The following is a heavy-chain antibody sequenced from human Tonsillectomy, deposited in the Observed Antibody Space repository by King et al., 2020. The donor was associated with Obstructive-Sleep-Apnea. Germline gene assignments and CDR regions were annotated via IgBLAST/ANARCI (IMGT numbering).Heavy chain of an antibody. CDR1: GFTFSDAW. CDR3: TTVMDPWNDYSRFDP. Sequence: VQLVESGGGLVKPGGSLRLSCAASGFTFSDAWMAWVRQVPGKGQQWVGRIKSKTDGGTTDYAAPSKGRFTISRDDSKNTLYLQMNSLKTADTAFYYCTTVMDPWNDYSRFDPWGQGTLVTVSS. CDR2: IKSKTDGGTT. V-gene: IGHV3-15*01. D-gene: IGHD1-1*01. J-gene: IGHJ5*02.